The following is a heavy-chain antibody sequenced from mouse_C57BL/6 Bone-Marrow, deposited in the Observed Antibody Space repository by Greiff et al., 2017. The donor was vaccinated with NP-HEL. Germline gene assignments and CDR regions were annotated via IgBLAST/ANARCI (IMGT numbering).Heavy chain of an antibody. CDR1: GYTFTSYW. V-gene: IGHV1-52*01. D-gene: IGHD2-3*01. CDR3: ASIYDGYYWYFDV. Sequence: QVQLQQPGAELVKPGASVKLSCKASGYTFTSYWMHWVKQRPGQGLEWIGNIDPSDSETHYNQKFKDKATLTVDKSSSTAYMQLSSLTSEDSAVYYCASIYDGYYWYFDVWGTGTTVTVSS. J-gene: IGHJ1*03. CDR2: IDPSDSET.